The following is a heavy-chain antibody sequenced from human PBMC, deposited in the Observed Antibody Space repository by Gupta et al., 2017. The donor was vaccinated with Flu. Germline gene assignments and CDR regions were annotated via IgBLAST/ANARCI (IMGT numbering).Heavy chain of an antibody. Sequence: EVQLVESGGGLIQPGRSLRLSCTASGFTFGDYAMDWFRQAPGKGLEWVGFIRSKAYGGTTEYAESVKGRFTVSRDDSQSIAYLQMNSLETEDTAVYYCTRHRTGNWNDVFDIWGQGAMVTVSS. CDR1: GFTFGDYA. CDR2: IRSKAYGGTT. CDR3: TRHRTGNWNDVFDI. V-gene: IGHV3-49*03. D-gene: IGHD1-1*01. J-gene: IGHJ3*02.